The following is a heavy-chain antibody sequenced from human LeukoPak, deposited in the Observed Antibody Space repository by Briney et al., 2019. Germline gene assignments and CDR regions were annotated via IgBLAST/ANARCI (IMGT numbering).Heavy chain of an antibody. Sequence: ASVRVSCTASGYTFTGYYMHWVRQAPGQGLEWMGWINPNSGGTNYAQTFQGRVTMTRDTSNSTAYMELSRLRSDDTAVYYCARNSIAAAAPYYFDYWGQGTLVTVSS. CDR1: GYTFTGYY. CDR2: INPNSGGT. J-gene: IGHJ4*02. D-gene: IGHD6-13*01. V-gene: IGHV1-2*02. CDR3: ARNSIAAAAPYYFDY.